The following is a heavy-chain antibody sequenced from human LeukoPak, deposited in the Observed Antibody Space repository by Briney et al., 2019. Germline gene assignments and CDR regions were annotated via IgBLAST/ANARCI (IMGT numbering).Heavy chain of an antibody. D-gene: IGHD3-3*01. CDR1: GSSFTSYW. CDR3: ARHKGDYDFWSGPIGDY. Sequence: GESLKISFKGSGSSFTSYWIGWVRPMPGKGLEWMGIIYPGDSDTRYSPSFQGQVTISADKSISTAYLQWSSLKASDTAMYYCARHKGDYDFWSGPIGDYWGQGTLVTVSS. V-gene: IGHV5-51*01. CDR2: IYPGDSDT. J-gene: IGHJ4*02.